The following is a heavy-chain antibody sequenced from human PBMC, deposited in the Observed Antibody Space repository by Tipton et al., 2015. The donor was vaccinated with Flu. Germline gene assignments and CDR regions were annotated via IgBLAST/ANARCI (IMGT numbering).Heavy chain of an antibody. V-gene: IGHV4-59*01. J-gene: IGHJ3*02. CDR2: IYYSGST. CDR1: GGSISSYY. CDR3: ARGVDILTGYYKGRVAFDI. Sequence: LRLSCTVSGGSISSYYWSWIRQPPGKGLEWIGYIYYSGSTNYNPSLKSRVTISVDTSKNQFSLKLSSVTAAGTAVYYCARGVDILTGYYKGRVAFDIWGQGTMVTVSS. D-gene: IGHD3-9*01.